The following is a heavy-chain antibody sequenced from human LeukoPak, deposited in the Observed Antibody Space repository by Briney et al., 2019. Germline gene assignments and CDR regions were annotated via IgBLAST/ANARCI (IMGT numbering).Heavy chain of an antibody. J-gene: IGHJ6*03. CDR2: ISSSGSTI. V-gene: IGHV3-11*04. D-gene: IGHD3-10*01. Sequence: GGSLRLSCAASGFTFSDYYMSWNRQAPGKGLEWVSYISSSGSTIYYADSVKGRFTISRDNAKNSLYLQMNSLRAEDTAVYYCARLPTYYYGSGSYYVDYYYYYMDVWGKGTTVTVSS. CDR3: ARLPTYYYGSGSYYVDYYYYYMDV. CDR1: GFTFSDYY.